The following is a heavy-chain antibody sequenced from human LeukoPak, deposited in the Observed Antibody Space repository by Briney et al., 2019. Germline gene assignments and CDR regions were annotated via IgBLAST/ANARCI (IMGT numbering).Heavy chain of an antibody. Sequence: GGCLRLSCAASGFTFSSYSMNWVRQAPGKGPEWVSYISSSSSTIYYADSVKGRFTISRDNAKNSLYLQMNSLRGEDTAVYYCARDTRGESDYWGQGTLVTVSS. V-gene: IGHV3-48*04. CDR2: ISSSSSTI. D-gene: IGHD2-2*01. J-gene: IGHJ4*02. CDR1: GFTFSSYS. CDR3: ARDTRGESDY.